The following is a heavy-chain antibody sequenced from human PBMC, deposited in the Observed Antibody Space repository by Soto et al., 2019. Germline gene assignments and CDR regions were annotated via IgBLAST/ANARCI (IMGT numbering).Heavy chain of an antibody. CDR2: ISYDGSNK. CDR1: GFTFSSYG. CDR3: AKGYYDSSGSYGMDV. J-gene: IGHJ6*02. V-gene: IGHV3-30*18. D-gene: IGHD3-22*01. Sequence: GSLRLSCAASGFTFSSYGMHWVRQAPGKGLEWVAVISYDGSNKYQADSVKGRFTISRDNSKNTLYLQMNSLRAEDTAVYYCAKGYYDSSGSYGMDVWGQGTTVTVS.